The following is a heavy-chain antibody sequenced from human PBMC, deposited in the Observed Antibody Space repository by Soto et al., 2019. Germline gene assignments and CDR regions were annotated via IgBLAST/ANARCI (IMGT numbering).Heavy chain of an antibody. J-gene: IGHJ4*02. CDR2: ILPMFDRP. V-gene: IGHV1-69*01. CDR3: TRSMGSGGVIGGFDY. Sequence: QVQLVQSETEVKKPGSAVRVSCKASGGTFNTYAMNWVRQAPGQGLEWMGGILPMFDRPRYAQKFQGRVTITVDEPTTTAYMELSRLRSDDTAVYYCTRSMGSGGVIGGFDYWGQGTLVTVSS. CDR1: GGTFNTYA. D-gene: IGHD3-16*02.